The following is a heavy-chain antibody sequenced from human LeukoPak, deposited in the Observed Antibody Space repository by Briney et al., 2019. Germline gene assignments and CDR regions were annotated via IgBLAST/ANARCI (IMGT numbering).Heavy chain of an antibody. CDR1: GFTFSSYA. Sequence: QPGGSLRLSCAASGFTFSSYAMSWVRQAPGKGLECVSAISGSGGTTYYADSGKGRFTMSRDNSKNTLYLQMSSLRAEDTAVYYCAKGGGEWQYHFDSWGQGALVTVSS. J-gene: IGHJ4*02. CDR2: ISGSGGTT. V-gene: IGHV3-23*01. D-gene: IGHD3-3*01. CDR3: AKGGGEWQYHFDS.